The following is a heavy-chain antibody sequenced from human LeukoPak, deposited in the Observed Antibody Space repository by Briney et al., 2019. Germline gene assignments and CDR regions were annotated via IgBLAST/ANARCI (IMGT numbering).Heavy chain of an antibody. Sequence: GGSLRLSCAASGFTFRSYAMNWVRQAPGKGLEWVSSISSRSTYIYYADSLKGRFTISRDNAKNSLYLQMNSLRAEDTAVYYCARDDVVYSGSYTFDYWGQGTLVTVSS. J-gene: IGHJ4*02. V-gene: IGHV3-21*01. CDR1: GFTFRSYA. CDR2: ISSRSTYI. D-gene: IGHD1-26*01. CDR3: ARDDVVYSGSYTFDY.